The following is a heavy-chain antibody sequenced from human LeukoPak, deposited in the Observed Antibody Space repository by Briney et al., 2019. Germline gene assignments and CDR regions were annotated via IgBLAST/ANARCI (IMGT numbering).Heavy chain of an antibody. Sequence: SVKVSCKASGGTFSSYAISWVRQAPGQGLEWMGRIIPILGIANYAQKFQGRVTITADKSTSTAYMELSSLRSEDAAVYYCASLVVVAATSTVTDYWGQGTLVTVSS. D-gene: IGHD2-15*01. V-gene: IGHV1-69*04. CDR2: IIPILGIA. CDR3: ASLVVVAATSTVTDY. J-gene: IGHJ4*02. CDR1: GGTFSSYA.